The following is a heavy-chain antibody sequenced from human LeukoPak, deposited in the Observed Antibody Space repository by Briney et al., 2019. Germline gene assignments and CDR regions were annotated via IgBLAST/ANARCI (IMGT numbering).Heavy chain of an antibody. CDR2: IHYSGST. Sequence: SETLSLTCTVSGGSVSNYYWSWIRQPPGKELEWIGFIHYSGSTKYNPSLESRANILVDTSSNQFSLRLSSVTAEDTAVYYCARHTQSTGYYFDYWGQGTLVTVSS. D-gene: IGHD6-19*01. CDR1: GGSVSNYY. CDR3: ARHTQSTGYYFDY. V-gene: IGHV4-59*08. J-gene: IGHJ4*02.